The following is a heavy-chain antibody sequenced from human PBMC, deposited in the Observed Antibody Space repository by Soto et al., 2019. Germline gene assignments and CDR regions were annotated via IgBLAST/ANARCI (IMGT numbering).Heavy chain of an antibody. Sequence: EVQLLESGGGLVQPGGSLRLSCAASGFTFSSYAMRWVRQAPGKGLEWVSAISGSGGSTYYADSVKGRFTNSRDNSKNTLCVQMSSLRAGDTAVYDCAKRGAGSDYDYCGQGTLVTVSS. J-gene: IGHJ4*02. V-gene: IGHV3-23*01. D-gene: IGHD3-10*01. CDR3: AKRGAGSDYDY. CDR1: GFTFSSYA. CDR2: ISGSGGST.